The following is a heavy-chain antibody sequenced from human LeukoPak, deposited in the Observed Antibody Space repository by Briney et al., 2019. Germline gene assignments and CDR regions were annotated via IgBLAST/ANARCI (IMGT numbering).Heavy chain of an antibody. V-gene: IGHV4-59*01. CDR2: IYYSGST. J-gene: IGHJ3*02. D-gene: IGHD3-9*01. CDR3: ARDGRSYYDILTGYQIDAFDI. CDR1: GGSISSYY. Sequence: SETLSLTCTVSGGSISSYYWSWIRQPPGKGLEWIGYIYYSGSTNYNPSLKSRVTISVDTSKNQFSLKLSSVTAADTAVYYCARDGRSYYDILTGYQIDAFDIWGQGTMVTVSS.